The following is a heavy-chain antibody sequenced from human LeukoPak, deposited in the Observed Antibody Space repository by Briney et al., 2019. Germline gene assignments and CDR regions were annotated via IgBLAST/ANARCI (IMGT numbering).Heavy chain of an antibody. J-gene: IGHJ3*02. Sequence: SETLSLTCTVSSGSINSYYWNWIRRPPGKGLEWIGRIYSSGSTNYSPSLKSRVTISVDTSKNKLSLKVSSVTAADTAVYYCAKSNGYGLIDIWGQGTMVTVSS. CDR3: AKSNGYGLIDI. D-gene: IGHD3-22*01. CDR2: IYSSGST. V-gene: IGHV4-59*12. CDR1: SGSINSYY.